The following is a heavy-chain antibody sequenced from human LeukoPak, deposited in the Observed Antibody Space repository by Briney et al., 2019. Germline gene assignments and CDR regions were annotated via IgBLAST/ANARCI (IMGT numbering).Heavy chain of an antibody. CDR1: GFSFSDHG. Sequence: GGSLRLSCAASGFSFSDHGFHWVRQAPGKGLDWVAVISDGGSNTYYSDSVKGRFTVSRDNSKDTLYLQMTGLRVEDTAVYYCARELNYYFYMDVWGKGTTVTVS. V-gene: IGHV3-30*01. CDR3: ARELNYYFYMDV. CDR2: ISDGGSNT. J-gene: IGHJ6*03. D-gene: IGHD3-10*01.